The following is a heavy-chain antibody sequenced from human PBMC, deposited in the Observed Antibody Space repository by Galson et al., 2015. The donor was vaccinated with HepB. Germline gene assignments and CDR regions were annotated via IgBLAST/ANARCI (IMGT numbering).Heavy chain of an antibody. CDR1: GYTFSGYY. CDR2: INPNSGGT. Sequence: SVKVSCEASGYTFSGYYMHWVRQAPGQGLEWMGQINPNSGGTNYTQKLQGRVTITRDKSISTAYMELNRLRSDDTAVYYCARRYGDYSFDYWGQGTLATVSS. J-gene: IGHJ4*02. V-gene: IGHV1-2*06. D-gene: IGHD4-17*01. CDR3: ARRYGDYSFDY.